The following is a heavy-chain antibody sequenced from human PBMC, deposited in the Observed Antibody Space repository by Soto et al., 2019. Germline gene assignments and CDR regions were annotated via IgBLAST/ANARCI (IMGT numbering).Heavy chain of an antibody. J-gene: IGHJ4*02. Sequence: PSETLSLTCTVSGGSISSYYWSWIRQPPGKGLEWIGYIYYSGSTNYNPSLKSRVTISVDTSKNQFSLKLSSVTAADTAVYYCARHAPMVRGVTDYWGQGTLVTVSS. CDR1: GGSISSYY. D-gene: IGHD3-10*01. CDR2: IYYSGST. V-gene: IGHV4-59*08. CDR3: ARHAPMVRGVTDY.